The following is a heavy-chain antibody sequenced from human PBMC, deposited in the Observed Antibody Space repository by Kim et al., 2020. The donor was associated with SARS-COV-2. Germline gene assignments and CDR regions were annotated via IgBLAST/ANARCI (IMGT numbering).Heavy chain of an antibody. V-gene: IGHV3-30*18. D-gene: IGHD3-9*01. CDR2: ISYDGSNK. Sequence: GGSLRLSCAASGFTFSSYGMHWVRQAPGKGLEWVAVISYDGSNKYYADSVKGRFTISRDNSKNTLYLQMNSLRAEDTAVYYCAKAELRYFDWLLMGPDWGQGTMVTVSS. CDR3: AKAELRYFDWLLMGPD. CDR1: GFTFSSYG. J-gene: IGHJ3*01.